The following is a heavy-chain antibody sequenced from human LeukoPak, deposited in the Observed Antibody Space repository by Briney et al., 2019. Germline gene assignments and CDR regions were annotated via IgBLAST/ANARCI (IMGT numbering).Heavy chain of an antibody. V-gene: IGHV3-33*01. CDR2: IWYDGSKK. D-gene: IGHD5-18*01. J-gene: IGHJ4*02. CDR3: ARDNLSGRPYTAMAGSFDY. CDR1: GFTFSSYG. Sequence: GRSLRLSCAASGFTFSSYGMHWVRQAPGKGLEWVAVIWYDGSKKYYADSVKGRFTISRDNSKNTLYLQMNSLRAEDTAVYYCARDNLSGRPYTAMAGSFDYWGQGTLVTVSS.